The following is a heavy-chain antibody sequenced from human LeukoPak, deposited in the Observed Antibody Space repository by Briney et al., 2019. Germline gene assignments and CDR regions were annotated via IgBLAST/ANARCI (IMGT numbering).Heavy chain of an antibody. V-gene: IGHV3-23*01. CDR3: AKAVTGYYYYMDV. CDR1: RFTFSSYG. Sequence: GGSLRLSCAASRFTFSSYGMSWVRQAPGKGLVWVSGISSSGGSTYYADSVKGRFTISRDNSKNTLYLQMNSLRAEDTAVYYCAKAVTGYYYYMDVWGKGTTVTVSS. D-gene: IGHD3-16*02. CDR2: ISSSGGST. J-gene: IGHJ6*03.